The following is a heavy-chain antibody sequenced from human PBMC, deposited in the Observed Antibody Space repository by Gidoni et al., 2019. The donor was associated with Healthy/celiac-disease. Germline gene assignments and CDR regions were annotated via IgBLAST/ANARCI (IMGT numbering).Heavy chain of an antibody. Sequence: EVQLVESGGGLVQPGGSLRLSCAASGFTFSSYWMSWVRQAPGKGVEWVANRKQDGSEKYCVDSVKGRFTISRENAKNSLYLKMNRLRAEDTAVYYCARGWGVFDYWGQGTLVTVSS. CDR1: GFTFSSYW. V-gene: IGHV3-7*03. J-gene: IGHJ4*02. CDR3: ARGWGVFDY. CDR2: RKQDGSEK. D-gene: IGHD3-16*01.